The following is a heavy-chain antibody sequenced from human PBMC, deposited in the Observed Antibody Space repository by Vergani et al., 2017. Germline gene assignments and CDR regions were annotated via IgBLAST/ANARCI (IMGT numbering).Heavy chain of an antibody. J-gene: IGHJ5*02. CDR3: ARDVRGVTNWFDP. CDR1: GGSISSYY. CDR2: IYTSGST. Sequence: QVQLQESGPGLVKPSETLSLTCTVSGGSISSYYWSWIRQPPGKGLEWIGYIYTSGSTNYNPSLKSRVTISVDTSKNQFSLKLSSVTAADTAVYYCARDVRGVTNWFDPWGQGTLVTVSS. V-gene: IGHV4-59*01. D-gene: IGHD3-10*01.